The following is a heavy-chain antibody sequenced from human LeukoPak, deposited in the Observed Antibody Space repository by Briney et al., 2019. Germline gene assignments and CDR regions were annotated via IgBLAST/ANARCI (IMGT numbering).Heavy chain of an antibody. Sequence: GGSLRLSCAASGFTFGSYAMGWVRQPPGKGLDWVSTISASGGSTYYADSVKGRFTISRDNSKNTVYLQMDSLRAEDTAVYYCAKASARSEFYRPSDRWGQGTLVTVSS. CDR3: AKASARSEFYRPSDR. V-gene: IGHV3-23*01. CDR1: GFTFGSYA. CDR2: ISASGGST. J-gene: IGHJ5*02. D-gene: IGHD2/OR15-2a*01.